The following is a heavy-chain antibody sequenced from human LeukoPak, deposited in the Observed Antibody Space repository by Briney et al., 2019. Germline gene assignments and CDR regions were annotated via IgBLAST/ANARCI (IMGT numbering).Heavy chain of an antibody. V-gene: IGHV3-30*18. D-gene: IGHD4-17*01. CDR2: ISYDGSNK. Sequence: PGGSLRLSCAASGFTFSSYGMHWVRQAPGKGLEWVAVISYDGSNKYYADSVKGRFTISRDNSKNTLYLQMSSLRAEDTAVYYCAKDHGGLYGATLPDYWAREPWSPSPQ. CDR3: AKDHGGLYGATLPDY. CDR1: GFTFSSYG. J-gene: IGHJ4*02.